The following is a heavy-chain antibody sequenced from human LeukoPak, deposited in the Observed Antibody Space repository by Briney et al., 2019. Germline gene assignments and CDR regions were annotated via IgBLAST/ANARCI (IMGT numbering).Heavy chain of an antibody. D-gene: IGHD2-2*01. J-gene: IGHJ4*02. V-gene: IGHV4-59*05. CDR3: ARRRVVVPAAIDY. CDR1: GGSISSYY. Sequence: PSETLSLTCTVSGGSISSYYWSWIRQPPGKGLEWIGSIYYSGSTYYNPSLKSRVTISVDTSKNQFSLKLSSVTAADTAVYYCARRRVVVPAAIDYWGQGTLVTVSS. CDR2: IYYSGST.